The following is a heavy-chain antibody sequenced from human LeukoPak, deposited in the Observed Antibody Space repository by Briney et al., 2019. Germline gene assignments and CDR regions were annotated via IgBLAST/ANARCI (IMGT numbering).Heavy chain of an antibody. CDR3: ASLGRSVKDYFDY. Sequence: GESLKISCKGSGYSFTSYWIGWVRQMPGKGLEWMGIIYPGDSDTRYSPSFQGQVTISADKSINTAYLQWSSLKASDTAMYYCASLGRSVKDYFDYWGQGILVTVSS. D-gene: IGHD6-25*01. CDR2: IYPGDSDT. J-gene: IGHJ4*02. V-gene: IGHV5-51*01. CDR1: GYSFTSYW.